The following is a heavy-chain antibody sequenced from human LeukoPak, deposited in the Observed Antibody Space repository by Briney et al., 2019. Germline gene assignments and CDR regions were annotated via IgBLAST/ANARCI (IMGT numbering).Heavy chain of an antibody. J-gene: IGHJ4*02. Sequence: GGSLRLSCAASGFTFSSYQMSWVRQAPGKGLERVANIKEDGDEKYYMDSVKGRFTISRDNAKNSLYLQMNSLRAEDTAVYYCARGGEAKLTYWGQGTLVTVSS. D-gene: IGHD4/OR15-4a*01. V-gene: IGHV3-7*01. CDR1: GFTFSSYQ. CDR2: IKEDGDEK. CDR3: ARGGEAKLTY.